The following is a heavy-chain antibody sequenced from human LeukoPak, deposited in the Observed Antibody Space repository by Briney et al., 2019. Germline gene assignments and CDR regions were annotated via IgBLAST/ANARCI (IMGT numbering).Heavy chain of an antibody. CDR1: GFTFSSYA. D-gene: IGHD2-21*02. CDR3: ATPLAYCGGDCWSFFDY. CDR2: ISGSGGST. Sequence: GGSLRFSCAASGFTFSSYAMSWVRQAPGKGLEWVSAISGSGGSTYYADSVKGRFTISRDNSKNTLYLQMNSLRAEDTAVYYCATPLAYCGGDCWSFFDYWGQGTLVAVSS. V-gene: IGHV3-23*01. J-gene: IGHJ4*02.